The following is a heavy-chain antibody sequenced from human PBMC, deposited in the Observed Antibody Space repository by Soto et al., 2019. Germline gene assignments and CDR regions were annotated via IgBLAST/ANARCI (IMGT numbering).Heavy chain of an antibody. J-gene: IGHJ4*02. V-gene: IGHV4-4*02. CDR3: AGGFGSGHYDY. Sequence: QVQLQESGPGLVKPSGTLSLTCAVSGVPISSSSWWSWVRQPPGKGLEGIGEIYHSGSTNYNPSLKSRVTISVDKSNNHFSLKLTSVTAADTAVYYCAGGFGSGHYDYWGQGTLLTVSS. CDR2: IYHSGST. D-gene: IGHD3-10*01. CDR1: GVPISSSSW.